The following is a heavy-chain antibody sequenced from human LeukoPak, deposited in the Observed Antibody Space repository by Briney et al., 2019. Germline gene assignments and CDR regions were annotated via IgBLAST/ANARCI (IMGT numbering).Heavy chain of an antibody. CDR2: ISYDGSNK. J-gene: IGHJ4*02. CDR3: ARDPEAAAEQGY. CDR1: GFTFSSYA. D-gene: IGHD6-13*01. Sequence: GGSLRLSCAASGFTFSSYAMPWVRQAPGMGLEWVAVISYDGSNKYYADSVKGRFTISRDNSKNTLYLQMNSLRAEDTAVYYCARDPEAAAEQGYWGQGTLVTVSS. V-gene: IGHV3-30-3*01.